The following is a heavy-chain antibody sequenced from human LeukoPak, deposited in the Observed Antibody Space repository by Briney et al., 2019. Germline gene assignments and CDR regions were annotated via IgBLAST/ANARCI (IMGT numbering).Heavy chain of an antibody. D-gene: IGHD2-2*01. J-gene: IGHJ6*03. V-gene: IGHV3-23*01. CDR2: ISPGGGTT. CDR3: AKGGGYCSSTSCFYMDV. CDR1: GFAFGSEA. Sequence: GGSLRLSCGVSGFAFGSEAMNWVRQSPARGLEWVASISPGGGTTYYADSVKGRFTISRDNSNNTLYVQMSSLRAEDTAVYYCAKGGGYCSSTSCFYMDVWGKGTTVTVSS.